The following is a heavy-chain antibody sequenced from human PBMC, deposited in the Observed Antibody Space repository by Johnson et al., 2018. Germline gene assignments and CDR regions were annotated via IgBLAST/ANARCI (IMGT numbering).Heavy chain of an antibody. CDR2: INPNNDDT. D-gene: IGHD2-21*02. Sequence: VQLLETGAEVKKPGASVKVSCKASGYTFSGYFLHWVRQAPGQGLEWIGWINPNNDDTIYAQKFQGRVTMTRETSISTAYMELSRLTYDDTAVYYCAKSKVVVTTIQAGLDVWGQGTTVTVSS. CDR1: GYTFSGYF. CDR3: AKSKVVVTTIQAGLDV. V-gene: IGHV1-2*02. J-gene: IGHJ6*02.